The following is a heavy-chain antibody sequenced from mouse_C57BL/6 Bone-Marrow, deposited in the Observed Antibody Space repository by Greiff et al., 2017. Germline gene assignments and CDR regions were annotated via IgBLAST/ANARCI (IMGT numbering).Heavy chain of an antibody. CDR3: ARKSNFAY. J-gene: IGHJ3*01. Sequence: VQLQQSGPGLVKPSQSLSLTCSVTGYSITSGYYWNWIRQFPGNKLEWMGYISYDGSNNYNPSLKNLISITRDTSKNQFFLKLNSVTTEDTATYYCARKSNFAYWGQGTLVTVSA. CDR2: ISYDGSN. CDR1: GYSITSGYY. V-gene: IGHV3-6*01. D-gene: IGHD2-5*01.